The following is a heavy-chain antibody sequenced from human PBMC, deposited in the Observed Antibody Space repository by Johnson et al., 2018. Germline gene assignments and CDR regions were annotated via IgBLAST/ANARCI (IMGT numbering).Heavy chain of an antibody. CDR2: ISTSSSTI. CDR1: GFTFSTYS. J-gene: IGHJ6*02. D-gene: IGHD2-8*01. CDR3: ARRRDCSNGVCYGMDV. Sequence: VQLVESGGGLVKPGGSQRLRLSCAASGFTFSTYSMIWVRQAPGKGLEWVSYISTSSSTIYYADSVKGRFTISRYDAKNSLYLQMNSLRAEDTAVYDCARRRDCSNGVCYGMDVWGQGTTVTVSS. V-gene: IGHV3-48*01.